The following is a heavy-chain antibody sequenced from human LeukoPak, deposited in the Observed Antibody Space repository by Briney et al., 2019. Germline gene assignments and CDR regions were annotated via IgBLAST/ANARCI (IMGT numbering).Heavy chain of an antibody. CDR2: INHSGST. CDR1: GGSFSGYY. CDR3: ARNYGYGLAIGFDI. V-gene: IGHV4-34*01. D-gene: IGHD5-18*01. Sequence: PSETLSLTCAVYGGSFSGYYWSWIRQPPGKGLEWIGEINHSGSTNYNPSLKSRVTISVDTSKNQFSLKLSSVTAADTAVYYCARNYGYGLAIGFDIWGQGTMVTVSS. J-gene: IGHJ3*02.